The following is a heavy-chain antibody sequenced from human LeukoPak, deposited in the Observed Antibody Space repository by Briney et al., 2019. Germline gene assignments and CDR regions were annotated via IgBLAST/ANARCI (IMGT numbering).Heavy chain of an antibody. CDR2: ISYDGSNK. D-gene: IGHD6-19*01. J-gene: IGHJ6*02. V-gene: IGHV3-30*18. CDR3: AKDEQWPHGRYYGMDV. CDR1: GFTFSSYG. Sequence: PGRSLRLSCAASGFTFSSYGMHWVRQAPGKGLEWVAVISYDGSNKYYADSVKGRFTISRDNSKNTLYLQMNSLRAEDTAVYYCAKDEQWPHGRYYGMDVWGQGTTVTVSS.